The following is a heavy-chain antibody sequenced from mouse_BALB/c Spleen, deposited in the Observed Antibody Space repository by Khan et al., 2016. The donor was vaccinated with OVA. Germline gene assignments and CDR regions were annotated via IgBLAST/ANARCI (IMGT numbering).Heavy chain of an antibody. D-gene: IGHD4-1*01. CDR1: GFTFSDYG. V-gene: IGHV5-15*02. J-gene: IGHJ2*01. CDR3: ARSWVFDC. Sequence: EVELVESGGGLVQPGGSRKLSCAASGFTFSDYGMAWVRQAPGKGPEWVAFISNLAYSIYYADTVTGRFTISRENAKNILYLEMSSLRSEDTAMYCCARSWVFDCWGQGTTLTVSS. CDR2: ISNLAYSI.